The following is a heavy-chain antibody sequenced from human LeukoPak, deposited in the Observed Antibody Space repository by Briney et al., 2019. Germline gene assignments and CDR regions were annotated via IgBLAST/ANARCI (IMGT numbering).Heavy chain of an antibody. J-gene: IGHJ5*02. V-gene: IGHV4-39*07. CDR1: GGSISSSSYY. CDR2: IYYSGST. CDR3: AREVGDSDSDNWFDP. D-gene: IGHD2-21*02. Sequence: SETLSLTCTVSGGSISSSSYYWGWIRQPPGKGLEWIGSIYYSGSTYYNPSLKSRVTISIDTSENQVSLILRSVTAADTAVYYCAREVGDSDSDNWFDPWGQGTLVTVSS.